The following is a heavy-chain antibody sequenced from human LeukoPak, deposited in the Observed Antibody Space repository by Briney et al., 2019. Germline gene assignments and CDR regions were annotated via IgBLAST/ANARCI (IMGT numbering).Heavy chain of an antibody. J-gene: IGHJ4*02. CDR3: AKWGCSGGSCYPFDY. CDR1: GFTFSSYS. CDR2: ISGTGNRT. V-gene: IGHV3-23*01. Sequence: GGTLRLSCAASGFTFSSYSMNWVRQAPGKGLEWVSAISGTGNRTYYADSVKGRFTISRDNSKNTLYLQMNSLRAEDTAVYYCAKWGCSGGSCYPFDYWGQGTLVTVSS. D-gene: IGHD2-15*01.